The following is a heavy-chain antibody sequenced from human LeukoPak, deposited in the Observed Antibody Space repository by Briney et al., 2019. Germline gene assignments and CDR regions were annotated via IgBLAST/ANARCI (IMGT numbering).Heavy chain of an antibody. Sequence: SETLSLTCTVSGGSISSYYWSWIRQPPGKGLEWIGYIYYSGSTNYNPSLKSRVTISLDTSKNQFSLNLSSVTAADTAVHYCARLYYYDSSGYYFGFDYWGQGTLVTVFS. CDR1: GGSISSYY. CDR3: ARLYYYDSSGYYFGFDY. CDR2: IYYSGST. V-gene: IGHV4-59*01. D-gene: IGHD3-22*01. J-gene: IGHJ4*02.